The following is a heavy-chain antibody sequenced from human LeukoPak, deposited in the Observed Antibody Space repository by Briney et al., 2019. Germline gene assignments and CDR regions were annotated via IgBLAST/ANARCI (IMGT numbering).Heavy chain of an antibody. V-gene: IGHV3-7*01. CDR2: IRQDGSEK. CDR3: ARAGYYGDDAFDL. D-gene: IGHD2/OR15-2a*01. CDR1: GFIIGSYW. Sequence: GGSLRLSCVASGFIIGSYWMSWVRQAPGKGLEWVANIRQDGSEKYYVDPVKGRLTISRDNAKNSLYLQMNNLTAADTAIYYCARAGYYGDDAFDLWGQGTRVTVSS. J-gene: IGHJ3*01.